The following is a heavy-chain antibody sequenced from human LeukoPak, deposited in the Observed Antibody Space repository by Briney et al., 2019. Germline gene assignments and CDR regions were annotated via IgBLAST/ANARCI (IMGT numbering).Heavy chain of an antibody. CDR2: IKIDGSRT. V-gene: IGHV3-74*03. CDR3: AREAQVGGALQS. Sequence: GGSLRLSCAASGFTFSAYWMHWVRQAPGKGLVWVSRIKIDGSRTMYADFLQGRFTISRDTAKNTLFLQMNSLRAEDTAVYYCAREAQVGGALQSWGQGTLVTVSS. J-gene: IGHJ5*02. CDR1: GFTFSAYW. D-gene: IGHD1-26*01.